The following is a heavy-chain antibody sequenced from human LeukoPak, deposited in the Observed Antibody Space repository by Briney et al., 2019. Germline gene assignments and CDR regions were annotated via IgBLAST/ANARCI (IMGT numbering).Heavy chain of an antibody. V-gene: IGHV4-4*07. D-gene: IGHD3/OR15-3a*01. CDR1: GGFINTYY. J-gene: IGHJ4*02. CDR3: ARVVRRTGSFDS. CDR2: IYINGGT. Sequence: PSETVSLTCAVSGGFINTYYWSWIRQPAGKGLEWIGRIYINGGTNYNASLKSRVTMTLDMSRNQFSLRLTSVTAADTALYYCARVVRRTGSFDSWGQGTLVTVSS.